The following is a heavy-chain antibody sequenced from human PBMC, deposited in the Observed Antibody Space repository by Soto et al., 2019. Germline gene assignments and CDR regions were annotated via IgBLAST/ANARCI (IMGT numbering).Heavy chain of an antibody. CDR1: GGSISSGDYY. Sequence: QVQLQESGPGLVKPSQTLSLTCTVSGGSISSGDYYWSWIRQPPGKGLEWIGYIYYSGSTYYNPSLKSRVTIAVDTSKNQFSLKLSSVTAADTAVYYCARDIPCSGGSCYSPALPRWYFDLWGRGTLVTVSS. CDR3: ARDIPCSGGSCYSPALPRWYFDL. J-gene: IGHJ2*01. CDR2: IYYSGST. D-gene: IGHD2-15*01. V-gene: IGHV4-30-4*01.